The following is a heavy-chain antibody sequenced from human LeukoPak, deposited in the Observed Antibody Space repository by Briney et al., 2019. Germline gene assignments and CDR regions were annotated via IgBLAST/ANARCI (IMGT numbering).Heavy chain of an antibody. Sequence: GGSLRLSCAASGFTFNNYAMSWVRQAPGKGLEWVSGISGSGGSTNYADSVKGRFTISRDNSKNTLYLQMNSLRAEDTAVYYCARTRIMITFGGVIALPYFDYWGQGTLVTVSS. D-gene: IGHD3-16*02. CDR2: ISGSGGST. J-gene: IGHJ4*02. V-gene: IGHV3-23*01. CDR1: GFTFNNYA. CDR3: ARTRIMITFGGVIALPYFDY.